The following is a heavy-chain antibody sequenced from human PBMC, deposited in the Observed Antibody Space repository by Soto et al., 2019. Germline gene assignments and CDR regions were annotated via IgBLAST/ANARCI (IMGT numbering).Heavy chain of an antibody. Sequence: QVQLVESGGGVVQPGRSLRLACAASGFTFNNYGMHWVRQAPGKGLEWVAVIWNDGNGYYYANSVKGRFTISRDNTKNRVNLQMCSLRAGDTAVYYCARRQISPPARGAASARGGMDVWGQGTTVTVSS. D-gene: IGHD6-13*01. CDR3: ARRQISPPARGAASARGGMDV. V-gene: IGHV3-33*01. CDR1: GFTFNNYG. CDR2: IWNDGNGY. J-gene: IGHJ6*02.